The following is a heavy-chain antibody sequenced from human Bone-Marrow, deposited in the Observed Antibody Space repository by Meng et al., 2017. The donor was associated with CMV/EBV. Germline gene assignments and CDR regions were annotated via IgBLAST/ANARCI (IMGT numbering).Heavy chain of an antibody. Sequence: GGSLRLSCAASGFTFSSYWMSWVRQAPGKGLEWVANIKQDGSEKYYVDSVKGRFTISRDNAKNSLYLQMNSLRAEDTAVYYCARTIGDIVVVPAAMEVYYYYGMDVWGQGTTVTVSS. CDR1: GFTFSSYW. D-gene: IGHD2-2*01. J-gene: IGHJ6*02. V-gene: IGHV3-7*01. CDR3: ARTIGDIVVVPAAMEVYYYYGMDV. CDR2: IKQDGSEK.